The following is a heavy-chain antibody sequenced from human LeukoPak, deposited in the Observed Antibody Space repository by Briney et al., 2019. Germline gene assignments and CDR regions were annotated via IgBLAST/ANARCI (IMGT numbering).Heavy chain of an antibody. CDR1: GFTFSSYS. V-gene: IGHV3-48*01. CDR3: ARVWGRERPEYFQH. J-gene: IGHJ1*01. CDR2: ISSSSSTI. D-gene: IGHD1-1*01. Sequence: PGGSLRLSCAASGFTFSSYSMNWVRQAPGKGLEWVSYISSSSSTIYYADSVKGRFTISRDNAKNSLYLQMNSLRAEDTALYCCARVWGRERPEYFQHWGQGTLVTVSS.